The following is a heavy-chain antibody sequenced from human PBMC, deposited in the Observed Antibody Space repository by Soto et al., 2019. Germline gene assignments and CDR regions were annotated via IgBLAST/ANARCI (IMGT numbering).Heavy chain of an antibody. Sequence: GGSLRLSCAASGFTFSSYAMSWVRQAPGKGLEWVSAISGSGGSTYYADSGKGRFTISRDNSKNTRYLQMNSLGAEDTAVYYCAKEGMTTLYYFDYWGQGTLVTVSS. J-gene: IGHJ4*02. V-gene: IGHV3-23*01. CDR3: AKEGMTTLYYFDY. D-gene: IGHD4-17*01. CDR2: ISGSGGST. CDR1: GFTFSSYA.